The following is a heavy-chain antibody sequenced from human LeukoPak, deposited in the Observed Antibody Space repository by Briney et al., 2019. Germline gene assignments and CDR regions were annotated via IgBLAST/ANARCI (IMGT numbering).Heavy chain of an antibody. D-gene: IGHD1-26*01. Sequence: SETLSLTCTVSGGSISSYYWSWIRQPPGKRLEWIGYIYYSGSTNYNPSLKSRVTISVDTSKNQFSLKLSSVTAADTAVYYCARSSGSYLGDFDYWGQGTLVTVSS. V-gene: IGHV4-59*08. J-gene: IGHJ4*02. CDR2: IYYSGST. CDR1: GGSISSYY. CDR3: ARSSGSYLGDFDY.